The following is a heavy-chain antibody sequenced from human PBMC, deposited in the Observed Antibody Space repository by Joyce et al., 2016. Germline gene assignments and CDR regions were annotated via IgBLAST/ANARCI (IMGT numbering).Heavy chain of an antibody. V-gene: IGHV4-30-2*01. CDR2: IYHNERP. CDR1: GASVSSGGYS. J-gene: IGHJ4*02. D-gene: IGHD3-10*01. CDR3: ASGFNFKGRSFFDY. Sequence: QLQLQESGSGLVKPSQTLSLTCAVSGASVSSGGYSWSWIRHPPGKGLEWIGYIYHNERPYYNPSLKSRVTISVDRSKNQFSLKLASVTAADTAVYYCASGFNFKGRSFFDYWGQGALVTVSS.